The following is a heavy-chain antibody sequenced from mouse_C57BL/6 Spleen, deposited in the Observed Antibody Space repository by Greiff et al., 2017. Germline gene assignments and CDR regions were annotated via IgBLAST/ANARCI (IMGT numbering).Heavy chain of an antibody. CDR3: TTWGYYGSSYDY. CDR1: GFNIKDYY. Sequence: VQLQQSGAELVRPGASVKLSCTASGFNIKDYYMHWVKQRPEQGLEWIGRIDPGDGDTEYAPKFQGKATMTADTSSNTACLQLSSLTSEDPAVYYCTTWGYYGSSYDYWGQGTTLTVSS. D-gene: IGHD1-1*01. CDR2: IDPGDGDT. J-gene: IGHJ2*01. V-gene: IGHV14-1*01.